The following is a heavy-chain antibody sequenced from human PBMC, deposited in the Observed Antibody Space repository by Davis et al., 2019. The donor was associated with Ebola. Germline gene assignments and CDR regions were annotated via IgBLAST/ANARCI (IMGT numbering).Heavy chain of an antibody. J-gene: IGHJ4*02. V-gene: IGHV3-33*08. Sequence: GESLKISCAASGFTFSSYSMNWVRQAPGKGLEWVAVIWYDGSNKYYADSVKGRFTISSDNSKNTLYLQMNSLRAEDTAVYYCAAKGFTAARLYMDYWGQGTLVTVSS. D-gene: IGHD6-6*01. CDR2: IWYDGSNK. CDR1: GFTFSSYS. CDR3: AAKGFTAARLYMDY.